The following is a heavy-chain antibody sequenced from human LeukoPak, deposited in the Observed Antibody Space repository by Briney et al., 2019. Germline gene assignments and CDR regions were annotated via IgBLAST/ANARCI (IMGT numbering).Heavy chain of an antibody. D-gene: IGHD3-22*01. CDR1: GGSISSGSYY. V-gene: IGHV4-61*01. Sequence: PSQTLSLTCTVSGGSISSGSYYWSWIRQPPGKGLEWIGYIYYSGSTNYNPSLKSRVTISVDTSKNQFSLKLSSVTAADTAVYYCARAEGSSGFPIGYWGQGTLVTVSS. J-gene: IGHJ4*02. CDR3: ARAEGSSGFPIGY. CDR2: IYYSGST.